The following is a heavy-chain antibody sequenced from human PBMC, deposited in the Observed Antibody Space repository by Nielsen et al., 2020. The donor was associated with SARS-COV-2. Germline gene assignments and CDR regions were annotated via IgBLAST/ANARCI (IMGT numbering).Heavy chain of an antibody. Sequence: GESLKISCAASGFTVSSNYMSWVRQAPGKGLEWVSVIYSGGSTYYADSVKGRFTISRHNSKNTLYLQMNSLRAEDKAVYYCARDGGIAALDAFDIWGQGTMVTVSS. V-gene: IGHV3-53*04. CDR3: ARDGGIAALDAFDI. CDR1: GFTVSSNY. J-gene: IGHJ3*02. CDR2: IYSGGST. D-gene: IGHD6-6*01.